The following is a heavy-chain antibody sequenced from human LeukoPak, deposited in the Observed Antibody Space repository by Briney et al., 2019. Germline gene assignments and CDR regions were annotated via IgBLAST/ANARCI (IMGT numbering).Heavy chain of an antibody. V-gene: IGHV4-34*01. Sequence: SETLSLTCAVYGGSFSGYYWSWIRQPPGEGLEWIGEINHSGSTNYNPSLKSRVTISVDTSKNQFSLKLSSVTAADTAVYYCARGRGVRGVPYWGQGTLVTVSS. J-gene: IGHJ4*02. D-gene: IGHD3-10*01. CDR1: GGSFSGYY. CDR2: INHSGST. CDR3: ARGRGVRGVPY.